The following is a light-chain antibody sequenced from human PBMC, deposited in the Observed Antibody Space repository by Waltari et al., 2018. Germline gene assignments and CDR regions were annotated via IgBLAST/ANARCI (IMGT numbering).Light chain of an antibody. J-gene: IGLJ2*01. V-gene: IGLV1-51*01. CDR1: SSNIRINY. CDR3: ATWDGSLSAVV. Sequence: QSVFPQPPSVSSTPVPKVPFSCSLISSNIRINYVSWYQHLPVTAPKLLIYDNNKRPSGIPDRFSGSKSGTSATLAITGLQTGDEGDYYCATWDGSLSAVVFGGGTKLTVL. CDR2: DNN.